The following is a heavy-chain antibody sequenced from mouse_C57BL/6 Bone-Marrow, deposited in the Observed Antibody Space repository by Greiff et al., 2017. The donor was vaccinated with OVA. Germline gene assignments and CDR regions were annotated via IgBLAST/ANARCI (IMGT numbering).Heavy chain of an antibody. Sequence: VQLVESGPGLVQPSQSLSITCTVSGFSLTSYGVHWVRQSPGKGLEWLGVIWSGGSTDYNAAFISRLSISKDNSKSQVFFKMNSLQADDTAIYYCARGRYYGSSYTWFAYWGQGTLVTVSA. CDR3: ARGRYYGSSYTWFAY. D-gene: IGHD1-1*01. CDR1: GFSLTSYG. V-gene: IGHV2-2*01. J-gene: IGHJ3*01. CDR2: IWSGGST.